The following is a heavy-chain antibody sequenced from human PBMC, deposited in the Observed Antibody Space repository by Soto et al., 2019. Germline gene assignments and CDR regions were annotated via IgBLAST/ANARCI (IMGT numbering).Heavy chain of an antibody. J-gene: IGHJ6*02. CDR3: ARLANYDILTGYGHMGYYYYYGMDV. CDR2: IYYSGST. Sequence: SETLSLTCTVSGGSISSGDYYWSWIRQPPGKGLEWIGYIYYSGSTNYNPSLKSRVTISVDTSKNQFSLKLSSVTAADTAVYYCARLANYDILTGYGHMGYYYYYGMDVWGQGTTVTVSS. CDR1: GGSISSGDYY. D-gene: IGHD3-9*01. V-gene: IGHV4-61*08.